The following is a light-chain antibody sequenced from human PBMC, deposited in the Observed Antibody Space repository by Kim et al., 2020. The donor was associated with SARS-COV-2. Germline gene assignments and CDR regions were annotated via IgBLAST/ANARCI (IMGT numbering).Light chain of an antibody. CDR3: QKYNNWPLYT. J-gene: IGKJ2*01. CDR2: GAS. V-gene: IGKV3-15*01. CDR1: QSISTN. Sequence: EMVMTQSPSTLSMSPGERATLSCRASQSISTNVAWYQQKPGQAPRLLIYGASTRATGIPARFRGSGSGTDFTLTISSLQSEDFAVYYCQKYNNWPLYTFGQGTKLEI.